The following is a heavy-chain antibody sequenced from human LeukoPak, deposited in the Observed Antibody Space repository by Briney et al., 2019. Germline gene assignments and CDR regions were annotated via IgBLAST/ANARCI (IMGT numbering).Heavy chain of an antibody. Sequence: PGGSLRLSCAASGFTFSSYSMNWVRQAPGKGLEWVSSISSSSSYIYYADSVKGRFTSSRDNAKNSMYLQMNSLRAEDTAVYYCARSYYYGSGSYFALDYWGQGTLVTVSS. D-gene: IGHD3-10*01. CDR2: ISSSSSYI. J-gene: IGHJ4*02. V-gene: IGHV3-21*01. CDR1: GFTFSSYS. CDR3: ARSYYYGSGSYFALDY.